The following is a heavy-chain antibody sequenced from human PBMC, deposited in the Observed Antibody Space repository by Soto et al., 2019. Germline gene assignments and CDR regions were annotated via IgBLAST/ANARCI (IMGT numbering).Heavy chain of an antibody. CDR3: AREAARLEQWLVRRPPPVYYYYGMDV. V-gene: IGHV1-69*06. J-gene: IGHJ6*02. Sequence: QVQLVQSVAEVKKPGSSVKVSCKASGGTFSSYAISWVRQAPGQGLEWMGGIIPIFGTANYAQKFQGRVTITADKSTSTAYMELSSLRSEDTAVYYCAREAARLEQWLVRRPPPVYYYYGMDVWGQGTTVTVSS. CDR1: GGTFSSYA. D-gene: IGHD6-19*01. CDR2: IIPIFGTA.